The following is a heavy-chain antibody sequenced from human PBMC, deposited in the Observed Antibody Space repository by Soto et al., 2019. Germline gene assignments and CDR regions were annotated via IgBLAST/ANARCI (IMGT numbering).Heavy chain of an antibody. J-gene: IGHJ5*02. Sequence: QVQLQETGPGLVKPSETLSLTCTVSGGTLSKYYWSWIRQAPGKGLEWIGYIYFTGHPNYNPSLKSRVSMSVDTHTNQVSLEINSVTAADTAIYYCVRDREGYAGDSFWFDPWGPGTLVIVSS. CDR2: IYFTGHP. CDR1: GGTLSKYY. D-gene: IGHD2-2*01. CDR3: VRDREGYAGDSFWFDP. V-gene: IGHV4-59*01.